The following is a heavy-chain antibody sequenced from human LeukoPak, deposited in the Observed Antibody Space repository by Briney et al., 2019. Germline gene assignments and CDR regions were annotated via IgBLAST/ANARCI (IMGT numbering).Heavy chain of an antibody. Sequence: GGSLRLSCAASAFTFRSYEMNWVRHAPGNGLVWVSYISSSGSTTYYADSVKGRFTISRDNAKNSLYLQMNSLRAEDTAVYYCARDESSGYSSRGVFDIWGQGTMVTVSS. J-gene: IGHJ3*02. CDR3: ARDESSGYSSRGVFDI. CDR1: AFTFRSYE. V-gene: IGHV3-48*03. CDR2: ISSSGSTT. D-gene: IGHD3-22*01.